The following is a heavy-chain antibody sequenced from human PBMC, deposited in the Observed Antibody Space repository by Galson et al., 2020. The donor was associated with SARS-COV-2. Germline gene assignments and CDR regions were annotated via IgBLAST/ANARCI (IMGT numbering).Heavy chain of an antibody. J-gene: IGHJ4*02. CDR3: AGSHKNFWYNFDN. Sequence: KIGESLMISCTASGLIFSDYYMTWIRQAPGKGLEWISYISPSSDYTNYADSVRGRFTISRDNTKTSLFLHMDSLRAEDTAVYYCAGSHKNFWYNFDNWGQGALVTVSS. V-gene: IGHV3-11*03. D-gene: IGHD6-13*01. CDR1: GLIFSDYY. CDR2: ISPSSDYT.